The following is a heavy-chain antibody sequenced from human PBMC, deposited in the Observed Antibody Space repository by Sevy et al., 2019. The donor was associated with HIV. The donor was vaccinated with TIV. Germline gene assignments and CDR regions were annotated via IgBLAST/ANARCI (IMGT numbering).Heavy chain of an antibody. D-gene: IGHD1-26*01. CDR2: MSGRGGAI. Sequence: GGSLRLSCATSGFTFSIYAMSWVRQAPGKGLEWVSSMSGRGGAIYYADSVKGRFTISRDNSRNTLYLHMNSLRAEDTAVYYCARDQWSGSEPYFQHWGQRTLVTVSS. CDR1: GFTFSIYA. J-gene: IGHJ1*01. V-gene: IGHV3-23*01. CDR3: ARDQWSGSEPYFQH.